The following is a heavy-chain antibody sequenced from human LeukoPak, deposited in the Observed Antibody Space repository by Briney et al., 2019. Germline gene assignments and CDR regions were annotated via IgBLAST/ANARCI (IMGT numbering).Heavy chain of an antibody. D-gene: IGHD6-13*01. J-gene: IGHJ4*02. V-gene: IGHV5-51*01. Sequence: GESLKIPCKGSGYSFTSYWIGWVRQMPGKGLEWMGIIYPGDSDTRYSPSFQGQVTISADKSISTAYLQWSSLKASDTAMYYCARLVFAAATISPFDYWGQGTLVTVSS. CDR1: GYSFTSYW. CDR2: IYPGDSDT. CDR3: ARLVFAAATISPFDY.